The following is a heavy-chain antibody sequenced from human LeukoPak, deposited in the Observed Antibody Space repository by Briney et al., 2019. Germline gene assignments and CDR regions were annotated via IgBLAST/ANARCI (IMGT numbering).Heavy chain of an antibody. CDR1: GFTFSSNG. Sequence: GGSLRLSCAASGFTFSSNGMHWVRQAPGKGLEWVALISYDGSKRYYADSVKGRFTISRDNSKITLSLQMNSLRAEDTAVYYCARKYRSYYFDYWGQGTLVTVSS. V-gene: IGHV3-30*03. D-gene: IGHD2-2*02. CDR2: ISYDGSKR. J-gene: IGHJ4*02. CDR3: ARKYRSYYFDY.